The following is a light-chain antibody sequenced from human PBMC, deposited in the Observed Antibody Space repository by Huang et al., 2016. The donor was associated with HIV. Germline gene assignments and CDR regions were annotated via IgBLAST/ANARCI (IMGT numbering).Light chain of an antibody. CDR2: KSS. Sequence: DIQMTQSPSTLSASVGDRVTITCRASQSISSWLAWYQQKPGKAPKLLIYKSSILESAVPSRFSGRGSGTEFTLTISSLQPDDFATYYCQQYNSYSRTFGQGTKLEIK. CDR1: QSISSW. V-gene: IGKV1-5*03. J-gene: IGKJ2*01. CDR3: QQYNSYSRT.